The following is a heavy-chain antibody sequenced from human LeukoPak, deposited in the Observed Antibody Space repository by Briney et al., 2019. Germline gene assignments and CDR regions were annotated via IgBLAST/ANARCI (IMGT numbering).Heavy chain of an antibody. J-gene: IGHJ4*02. CDR3: ARDRSIVATIYFDY. Sequence: ASVKVSCKASGYTFTGYYMHWVRQAPGQGLEWMGWINPNSGGTNYAQKFQGRVTMTRDTSISTAYMELSRLRSDDTAVYYCARDRSIVATIYFDYWGQGTLVTVSS. D-gene: IGHD5-12*01. CDR2: INPNSGGT. CDR1: GYTFTGYY. V-gene: IGHV1-2*02.